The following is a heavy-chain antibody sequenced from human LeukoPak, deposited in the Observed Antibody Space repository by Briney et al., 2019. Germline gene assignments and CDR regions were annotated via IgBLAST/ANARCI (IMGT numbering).Heavy chain of an antibody. CDR3: ARERSIAAAGTTNWFDP. Sequence: SETLSLTCTVSGYSISSGYYRGWIRQPPGKGLEWIGSIYHSGSTYYNPSLKSRVTISVDTSKNQFSLKLSSVTAADTAVYYCARERSIAAAGTTNWFDPWGQGTLVTVSS. CDR1: GYSISSGYY. J-gene: IGHJ5*02. D-gene: IGHD6-13*01. CDR2: IYHSGST. V-gene: IGHV4-38-2*02.